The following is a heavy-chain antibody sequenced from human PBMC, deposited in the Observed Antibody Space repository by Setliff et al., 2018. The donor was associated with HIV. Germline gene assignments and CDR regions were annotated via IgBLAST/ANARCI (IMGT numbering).Heavy chain of an antibody. D-gene: IGHD4-17*01. V-gene: IGHV1-69-2*01. CDR3: TTTYVNDDYNFDF. Sequence: ASVKVSCKASGHNSDICIHWVQQAPGGRLAWMGRIFLRNGETRYSEKFQGRLTITADTSIDTAYMDLSSLRSEDTAVYYCTTTYVNDDYNFDFWGQGALVTVSS. CDR1: GHNSDIC. J-gene: IGHJ4*02. CDR2: IFLRNGET.